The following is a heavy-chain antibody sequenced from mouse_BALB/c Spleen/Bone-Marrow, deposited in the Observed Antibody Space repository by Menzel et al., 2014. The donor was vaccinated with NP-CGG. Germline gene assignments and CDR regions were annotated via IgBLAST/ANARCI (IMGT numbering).Heavy chain of an antibody. CDR2: INPDSSTI. D-gene: IGHD2-3*01. V-gene: IGHV4-1*02. CDR1: GFDFSRYW. CDR3: TSYDGYYYWYCDV. Sequence: EVKLLESGGGLVQPGGSLKLSCAASGFDFSRYWMGWVRQAPGKGLEWIGEINPDSSTINYTPSLKDKFIISRDNAKNTLYLQMDKVRSEDTALYYCTSYDGYYYWYCDVWGAGTTVTVYS. J-gene: IGHJ1*01.